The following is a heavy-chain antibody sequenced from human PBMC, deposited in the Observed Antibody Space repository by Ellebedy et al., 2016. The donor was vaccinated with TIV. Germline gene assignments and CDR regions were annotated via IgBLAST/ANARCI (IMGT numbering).Heavy chain of an antibody. J-gene: IGHJ4*02. D-gene: IGHD3-10*01. Sequence: PGGSLRLSCAASGFTFSTFWMSWVRQAPGKGLEWVANINQDGSEKYYVDSVKGRFTISRDNAKNSLFLQMNSLRAEDTAVYYCPRAPSGSGSLYYFDYWGQGTLVIVSS. CDR2: INQDGSEK. CDR3: PRAPSGSGSLYYFDY. CDR1: GFTFSTFW. V-gene: IGHV3-7*03.